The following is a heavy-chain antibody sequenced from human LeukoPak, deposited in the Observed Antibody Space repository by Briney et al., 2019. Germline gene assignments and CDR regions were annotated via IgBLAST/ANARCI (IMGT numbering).Heavy chain of an antibody. CDR2: IYYSGST. D-gene: IGHD3-9*01. Sequence: SETLSLTCTVSDDSISDYYRGWIRQPPGKGLEWIGYIYYSGSTNYNPSLKSRVTISVDTSKNQFSLKLSSVTAADTAVYYCARATFTSTYYDILTGYSHYYFDYWGQGTLVTVSS. J-gene: IGHJ4*02. CDR3: ARATFTSTYYDILTGYSHYYFDY. V-gene: IGHV4-59*01. CDR1: DDSISDYY.